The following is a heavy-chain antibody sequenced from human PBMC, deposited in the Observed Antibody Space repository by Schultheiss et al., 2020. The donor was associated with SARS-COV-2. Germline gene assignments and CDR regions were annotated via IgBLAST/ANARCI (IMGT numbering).Heavy chain of an antibody. CDR2: INHSGST. D-gene: IGHD1-26*01. CDR1: SGSFSGYY. Sequence: SETLSLTCAVYSGSFSGYYWSWIRQPPGKRLEWIGEINHSGSTNYNPSLKSRVTISVDTSKNQFSLKLSSVTAADTAVYYCARLVGANAGGWFDPWGQGTLVTVSS. V-gene: IGHV4-34*01. J-gene: IGHJ5*02. CDR3: ARLVGANAGGWFDP.